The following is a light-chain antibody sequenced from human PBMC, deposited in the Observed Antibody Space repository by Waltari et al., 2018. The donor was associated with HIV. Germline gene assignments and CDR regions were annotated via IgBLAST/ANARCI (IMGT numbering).Light chain of an antibody. V-gene: IGLV3-27*01. Sequence: SFELTQPSSVSVSPGQTARITCSGDVPARKYARWFQKKPGQAPLLLIYKDNERPSGIPERFSGSSSGTTVTLTISGAQVEDEADYYCYSAADSDEVFGGGTKLTVL. J-gene: IGLJ3*02. CDR2: KDN. CDR3: YSAADSDEV. CDR1: VPARKY.